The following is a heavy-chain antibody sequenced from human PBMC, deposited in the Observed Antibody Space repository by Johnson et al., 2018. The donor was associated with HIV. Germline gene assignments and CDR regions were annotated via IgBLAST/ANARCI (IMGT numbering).Heavy chain of an antibody. V-gene: IGHV3-30*02. Sequence: QVQLVESGGGVVQPGGSLRLSCAASGFSFSSYGMHWVRQAPGKGLEWVAFIRYDGSKKYYADSVRGRFTISRDNAKSSLYLQMNGLRAEDTAVYYCARASTTVTTGDDAFDIGGQGTMVTVSP. J-gene: IGHJ3*02. CDR3: ARASTTVTTGDDAFDI. CDR2: IRYDGSKK. D-gene: IGHD4-17*01. CDR1: GFSFSSYG.